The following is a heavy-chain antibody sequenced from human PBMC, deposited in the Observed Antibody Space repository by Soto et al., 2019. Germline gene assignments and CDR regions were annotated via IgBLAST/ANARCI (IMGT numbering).Heavy chain of an antibody. CDR2: TRNKANSYTT. J-gene: IGHJ6*02. CDR1: GFTFSDHY. Sequence: EVQLVESGGGLVQPGGSLRLSCAASGFTFSDHYMDGVRQAPGKGLEWVGRTRNKANSYTTEYAASVKGRFTISIDDSKNSLYLQMNRLKTEDTAGYYCARGLYYYCGMDVWGQGTTVTVSS. V-gene: IGHV3-72*01. CDR3: ARGLYYYCGMDV.